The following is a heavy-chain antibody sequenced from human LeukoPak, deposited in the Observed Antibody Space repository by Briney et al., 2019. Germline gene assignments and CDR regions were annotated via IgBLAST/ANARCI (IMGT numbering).Heavy chain of an antibody. Sequence: GGSLRLSCAASGFTFSSYGMHWVRQAPGKGLEWVAVIWYGGSNKYYAGSVKGRFTISRDNSKNTLYLQMNSLRAEDTAVYYCARDFGSGWYSAGDYWGQGTLVTVSS. V-gene: IGHV3-33*01. CDR3: ARDFGSGWYSAGDY. CDR2: IWYGGSNK. J-gene: IGHJ4*02. D-gene: IGHD6-19*01. CDR1: GFTFSSYG.